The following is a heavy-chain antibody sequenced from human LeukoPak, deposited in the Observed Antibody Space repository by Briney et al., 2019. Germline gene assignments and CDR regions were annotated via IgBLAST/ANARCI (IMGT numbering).Heavy chain of an antibody. CDR1: GFTVSSNY. J-gene: IGHJ4*02. Sequence: GGSLRLSCAASGFTVSSNYMSWVRQAPGKGLEWVSVIYSGGSTYYADSVKGRFTISRDNSKNTLYLQMNSLKTEDTAVYYCTTEEELYYDSSGYDYWGQGTLVTVSS. CDR2: IYSGGST. CDR3: TTEEELYYDSSGYDY. D-gene: IGHD3-22*01. V-gene: IGHV3-53*01.